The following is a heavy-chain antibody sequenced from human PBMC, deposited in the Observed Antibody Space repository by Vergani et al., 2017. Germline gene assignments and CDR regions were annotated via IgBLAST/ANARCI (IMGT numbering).Heavy chain of an antibody. CDR3: ARRRGRYYDFWS. V-gene: IGHV1-8*01. CDR1: GYTFTSYD. D-gene: IGHD3-3*01. Sequence: QVQLVQSGAEVKKPGASVKVSCKASGYTFTSYDINWVRQATGQALKWMGWMNPNSGNTGYAQKFQGRVTMTRNTSISTAYMELSSLRSEDTAVYYCARRRGRYYDFWSWGQGTLVTVSS. J-gene: IGHJ4*02. CDR2: MNPNSGNT.